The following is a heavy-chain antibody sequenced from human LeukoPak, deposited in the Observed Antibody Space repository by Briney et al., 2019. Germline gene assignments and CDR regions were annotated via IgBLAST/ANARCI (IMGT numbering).Heavy chain of an antibody. J-gene: IGHJ4*02. CDR3: ARNKGSGEGTSPSLRYFDY. CDR2: ISAYNGNT. CDR1: GYTFTSYG. V-gene: IGHV1-18*01. D-gene: IGHD3-10*01. Sequence: ASVKVSCKASGYTFTSYGISWVRQAPGQGLEWMGWISAYNGNTNYAQKLQGRVTMTTDTSTSTAYMELRSLRSDDTAVYYCARNKGSGEGTSPSLRYFDYWGQGTLVTVSS.